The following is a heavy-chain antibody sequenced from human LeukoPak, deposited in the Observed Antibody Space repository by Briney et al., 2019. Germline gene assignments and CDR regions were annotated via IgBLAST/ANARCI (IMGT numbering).Heavy chain of an antibody. Sequence: GASVKVSCKVSGYTLTELSMHWVRQAPGKGLEWMGGFDPEDGETLYAQRFQGRVTMTKDTSTDTVYMELSSLKSEDTAVYYCAAPSGSFLGYCYGMDVWGQGTTVTVSS. J-gene: IGHJ6*02. V-gene: IGHV1-24*01. D-gene: IGHD1-26*01. CDR1: GYTLTELS. CDR2: FDPEDGET. CDR3: AAPSGSFLGYCYGMDV.